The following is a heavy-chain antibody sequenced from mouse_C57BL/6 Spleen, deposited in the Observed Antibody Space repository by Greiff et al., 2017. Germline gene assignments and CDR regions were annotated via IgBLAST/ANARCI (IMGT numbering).Heavy chain of an antibody. J-gene: IGHJ4*01. V-gene: IGHV1-82*01. CDR3: ARMRGDY. Sequence: QVQLQQSGPELVKPGASVKISCKASGYAFSSSWMNWVKQRPGKGLEWIGRIYPGDGDTNYNGKFKGKATLTADKSSSTAYMQLSSLTSEDSAVSFWARMRGDYWGQGTSVTVSS. CDR1: GYAFSSSW. CDR2: IYPGDGDT.